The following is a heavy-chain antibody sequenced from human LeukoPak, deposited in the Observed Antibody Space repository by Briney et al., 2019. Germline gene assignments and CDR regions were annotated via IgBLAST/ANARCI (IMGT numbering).Heavy chain of an antibody. CDR1: GGTFSSYA. V-gene: IGHV1-69*01. J-gene: IGHJ5*02. CDR2: IIPIFGTA. CDR3: ARELREMVASSWFDP. D-gene: IGHD5-24*01. Sequence: ASVKVSCKASGGTFSSYAISWVRQAPGQGLEWMGGIIPIFGTANYAQKFQGRVTITADESTSTAYMELSSLRSEDTAVYYCARELREMVASSWFDPWGQGTLVTVSS.